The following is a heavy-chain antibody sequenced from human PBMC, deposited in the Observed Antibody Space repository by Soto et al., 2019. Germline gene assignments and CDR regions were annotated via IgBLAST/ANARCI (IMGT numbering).Heavy chain of an antibody. Sequence: LRLSCAASGFTFSNYGMHWVRQAPGKGLEWVAVISNDESKKYYSDSVKGRFTISRDNSKDTLYLQMNSLRPEDTAVYYCAKGGVSTTEGILYWGQGALVTVSS. D-gene: IGHD5-12*01. CDR3: AKGGVSTTEGILY. CDR1: GFTFSNYG. CDR2: ISNDESKK. V-gene: IGHV3-30*18. J-gene: IGHJ4*02.